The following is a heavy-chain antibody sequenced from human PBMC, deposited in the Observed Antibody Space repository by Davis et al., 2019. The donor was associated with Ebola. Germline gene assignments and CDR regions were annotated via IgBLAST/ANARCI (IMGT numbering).Heavy chain of an antibody. J-gene: IGHJ5*02. CDR1: GYTFTSYG. CDR2: ISAYNGNT. D-gene: IGHD6-13*01. V-gene: IGHV1-18*01. CDR3: ARGEWSRYSSSWYLGWEWFDP. Sequence: AASVKVSCKASGYTFTSYGISWVRQAPGQGLEWMGWISAYNGNTHYAQNLQGRVTMTTDTSASTAYMELSRLRSDDTAVYYCARGEWSRYSSSWYLGWEWFDPWGQGTLVTVSS.